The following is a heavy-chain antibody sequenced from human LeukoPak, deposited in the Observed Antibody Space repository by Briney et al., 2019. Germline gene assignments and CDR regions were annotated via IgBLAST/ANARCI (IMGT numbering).Heavy chain of an antibody. J-gene: IGHJ3*02. V-gene: IGHV4-34*01. CDR1: GGSFSGYY. CDR2: INHSGST. Sequence: SETLSLTCAVYGGSFSGYYWSWIRQPPGKGLEWIGEINHSGSTNYNPSLKRRVTLSVDTSKNQFSLKLSSVTAADTAVYYCARGRYCSSTSCYYAFDIWGQGTMVTVSS. CDR3: ARGRYCSSTSCYYAFDI. D-gene: IGHD2-2*01.